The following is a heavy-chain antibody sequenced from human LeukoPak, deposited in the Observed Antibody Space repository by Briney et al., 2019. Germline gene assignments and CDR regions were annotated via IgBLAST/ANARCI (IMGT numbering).Heavy chain of an antibody. CDR2: ILGSGGST. D-gene: IGHD6-13*01. J-gene: IGHJ4*02. CDR3: AKGTITAAGTFDD. Sequence: GGSLRLSCAASGLTFSSYAMSWVRPAPGKGLEWVSTILGSGGSTYYADSVKGRFTILRDNSKNTLYLQMNSLGVEDTAVYYCAKGTITAAGTFDDWGQGTLVTVS. V-gene: IGHV3-23*01. CDR1: GLTFSSYA.